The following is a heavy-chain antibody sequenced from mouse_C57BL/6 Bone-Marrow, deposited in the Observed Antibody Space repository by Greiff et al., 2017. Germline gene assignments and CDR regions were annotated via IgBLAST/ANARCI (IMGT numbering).Heavy chain of an antibody. CDR2: IDPSDSYT. CDR3: ARGWLQYYFDY. Sequence: QVQLQQPGAELVRPGTSVKLSCKASGYTFTSYWMHWVKQRPGTGLEWIGVIDPSDSYTNYNQKFKGKATLTVDTSSSTVYMQLSSLTSESAAVYYGARGWLQYYFDYWGQGTTLTVSS. V-gene: IGHV1-59*01. J-gene: IGHJ2*01. CDR1: GYTFTSYW. D-gene: IGHD2-2*01.